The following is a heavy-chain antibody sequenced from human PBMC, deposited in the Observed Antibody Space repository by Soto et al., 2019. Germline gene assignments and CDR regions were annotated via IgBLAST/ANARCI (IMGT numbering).Heavy chain of an antibody. CDR2: IYYSGST. V-gene: IGHV4-59*01. J-gene: IGHJ5*02. Sequence: SETLSLTCTVSGGSISSYYWSWIRQPPGKGLEWIGYIYYSGSTNYNPSLKSRVTISVDTSKNQFSLKLSSVTAADTAVYYCAKGEQLGYWFDPWGQGTLVTVSS. D-gene: IGHD6-13*01. CDR1: GGSISSYY. CDR3: AKGEQLGYWFDP.